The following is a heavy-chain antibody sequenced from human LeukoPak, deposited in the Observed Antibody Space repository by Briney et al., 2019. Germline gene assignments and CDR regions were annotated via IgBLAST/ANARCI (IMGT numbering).Heavy chain of an antibody. D-gene: IGHD2-2*01. Sequence: SETLSLTCAVYGGSFSGYYWSWIRQPPGKGLEWIGEINHSGSTNYNPSLKSRVTISVDTSKNQFSLKLSSVTAADTAVYYCETRLGYCSSTSCFWFDPWGQGTLVTVSS. CDR2: INHSGST. CDR3: ETRLGYCSSTSCFWFDP. CDR1: GGSFSGYY. V-gene: IGHV4-34*01. J-gene: IGHJ5*02.